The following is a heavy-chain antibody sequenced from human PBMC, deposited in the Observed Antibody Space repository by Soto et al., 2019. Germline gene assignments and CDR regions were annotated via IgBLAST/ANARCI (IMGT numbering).Heavy chain of an antibody. Sequence: GGSLRLSCAASGFTFSDHYMDWVRQAPGKGLEWVGRNRNKAKSYTTDYAASVKGRFTISRDDSENTLYLQMSSLKTEDTAVYYCTTSTTVPTPSCFWGQGSLVPVSS. D-gene: IGHD4-17*01. CDR3: TTSTTVPTPSCF. CDR2: NRNKAKSYTT. J-gene: IGHJ4*02. V-gene: IGHV3-72*01. CDR1: GFTFSDHY.